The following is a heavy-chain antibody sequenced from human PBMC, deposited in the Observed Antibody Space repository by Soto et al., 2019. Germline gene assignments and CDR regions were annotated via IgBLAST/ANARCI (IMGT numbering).Heavy chain of an antibody. V-gene: IGHV5-51*01. Sequence: PGVSLKISCKVTGYNFTNYWVAWVRQMPGKGLEWMGIVFPGDSDTRYNPSFQGQVTFSADQSTGTAFLQWSSLKAPDTATYYCARRNLYCSGGACYGTNGLDCWGQGTKGTVAS. D-gene: IGHD2-15*01. CDR1: GYNFTNYW. J-gene: IGHJ4*02. CDR3: ARRNLYCSGGACYGTNGLDC. CDR2: VFPGDSDT.